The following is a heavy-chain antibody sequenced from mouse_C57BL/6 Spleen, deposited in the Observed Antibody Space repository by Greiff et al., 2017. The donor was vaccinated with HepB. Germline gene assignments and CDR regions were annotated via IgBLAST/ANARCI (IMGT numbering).Heavy chain of an antibody. CDR1: GYAFSSSW. J-gene: IGHJ3*01. V-gene: IGHV1-82*01. D-gene: IGHD1-1*01. CDR2: IYPGDGDT. Sequence: VHLVESGPELVKPGASVKISCKASGYAFSSSWMNWVKQRPGKGLEWIGRIYPGDGDTNYNGKFKGKATLTADKSSSTAYMQLSSLTSEDSAVYFCARQDYYGSSYGGFAYWGQGTLVTVSA. CDR3: ARQDYYGSSYGGFAY.